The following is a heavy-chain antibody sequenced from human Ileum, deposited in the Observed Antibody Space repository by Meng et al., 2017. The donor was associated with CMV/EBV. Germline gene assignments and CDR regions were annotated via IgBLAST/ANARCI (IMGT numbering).Heavy chain of an antibody. J-gene: IGHJ5*02. V-gene: IGHV1-46*01. Sequence: ASVKVSCKASGYTFTNYYMHWVRQAPGQGLEWMGIINPSSDRTRYAQKFQGRLTMTRDTSTSTAYMELSSLRSEDMAVYYCARDHFVAEYKLPNKWFDPWGQGTLVTVSS. CDR2: INPSSDRT. D-gene: IGHD1-1*01. CDR1: GYTFTNYY. CDR3: ARDHFVAEYKLPNKWFDP.